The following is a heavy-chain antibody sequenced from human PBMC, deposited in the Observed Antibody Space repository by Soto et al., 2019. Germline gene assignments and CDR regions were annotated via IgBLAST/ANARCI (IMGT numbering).Heavy chain of an antibody. CDR2: IKYSGKT. CDR3: AIHGITGCYYDSSEY. Sequence: QLQLQESGPGLVKPSETLSLTCTVSGGSISSSCHYWGWVRQPPGKGLEWIASIKYSGKTYYNPSFKSRVSISLDMSEYHLSLKLSAVTAADTAVYHFAIHGITGCYYDSSEYLGQGTLVTVTS. J-gene: IGHJ4*02. V-gene: IGHV4-39*01. CDR1: GGSISSSCHY. D-gene: IGHD1-26*01.